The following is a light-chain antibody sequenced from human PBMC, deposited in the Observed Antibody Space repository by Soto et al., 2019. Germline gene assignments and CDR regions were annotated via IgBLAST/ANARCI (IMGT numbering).Light chain of an antibody. CDR1: SSDVGNYNY. Sequence: QSVLTQPPSASGSPGQSVTISCTGTSSDVGNYNYVSWYQQHPGKAPKLMICEVNKRPSGVPDRFSGSKSGNTASLTVSGLQPEDEADYYCSSYAGSNKVFGGGTKLTVL. J-gene: IGLJ3*02. V-gene: IGLV2-8*01. CDR3: SSYAGSNKV. CDR2: EVN.